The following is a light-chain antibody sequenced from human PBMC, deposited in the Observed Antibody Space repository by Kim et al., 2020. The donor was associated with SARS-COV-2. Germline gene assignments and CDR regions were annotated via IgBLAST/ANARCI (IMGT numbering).Light chain of an antibody. CDR3: QQYNNWPPWT. CDR1: QCLRRD. CDR2: GAS. Sequence: VSPGESAPLSCGARQCLRRDLALSPQNPRQSPRLLLYGASTRATGIPARFSGSGSETDFTLTISSLQSEDFAVYYCQQYNNWPPWTLGQGTDV. V-gene: IGKV3-15*01. J-gene: IGKJ1*01.